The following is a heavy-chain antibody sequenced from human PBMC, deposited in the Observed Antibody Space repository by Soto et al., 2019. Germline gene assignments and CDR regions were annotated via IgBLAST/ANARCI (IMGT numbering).Heavy chain of an antibody. J-gene: IGHJ4*02. D-gene: IGHD6-13*01. CDR2: ISVSGGST. V-gene: IGHV3-23*01. CDR3: ARGFYAGKRSPSDF. Sequence: GGSLRLSCAVSGFTFSSFGMSWGRQAPWKGLGWVSAISVSGGSTYSADSVKGRFTITRDNSKNTLYLQMSSLRAEDRAVYYCARGFYAGKRSPSDFWGQGSLVTVYS. CDR1: GFTFSSFG.